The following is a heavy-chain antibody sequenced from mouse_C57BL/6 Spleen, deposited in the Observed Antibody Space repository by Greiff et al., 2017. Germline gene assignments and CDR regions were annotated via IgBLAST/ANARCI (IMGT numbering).Heavy chain of an antibody. CDR2: IDPETGGT. Sequence: VQLQQSGAELVRPGASVTLSCKASGYTFTDYEMHWVKQTPVHGLEWIGAIDPETGGTAYNQKFKGKAILTADKSSSTAYMELRSLTSEDSAVYYCTSWDYYAMDYWGQGTSVTVSS. D-gene: IGHD4-1*01. CDR3: TSWDYYAMDY. CDR1: GYTFTDYE. J-gene: IGHJ4*01. V-gene: IGHV1-15*01.